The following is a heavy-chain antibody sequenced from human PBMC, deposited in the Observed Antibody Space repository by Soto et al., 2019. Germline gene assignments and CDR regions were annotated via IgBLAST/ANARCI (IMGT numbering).Heavy chain of an antibody. CDR1: GYTFTGYY. CDR3: ASAGGRWIQLWPSPDYGMDV. Sequence: ASVKVSCKASGYTFTGYYMHWVRQAPGQGLEWMGWINPNSGGTNYAQKFQGRVTMTRDTSISTAYMELSRLRSDDTAVSDCASAGGRWIQLWPSPDYGMDVWGQGTTVTVSS. J-gene: IGHJ6*02. V-gene: IGHV1-2*02. CDR2: INPNSGGT. D-gene: IGHD5-18*01.